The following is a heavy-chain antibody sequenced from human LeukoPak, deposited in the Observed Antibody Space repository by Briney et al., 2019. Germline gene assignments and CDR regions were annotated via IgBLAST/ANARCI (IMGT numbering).Heavy chain of an antibody. CDR3: ARGGANGRAFDI. V-gene: IGHV3-30*02. Sequence: GGSLRLSCAASGFTFSSCGMHWVRQAPGKGLEWVAFIRYDGSNKYYADSVKGRFTISRDNSKNSLYLQMNSLRAEDTAVYYCARGGANGRAFDIWGQGTMVTVSS. CDR2: IRYDGSNK. J-gene: IGHJ3*02. D-gene: IGHD1-26*01. CDR1: GFTFSSCG.